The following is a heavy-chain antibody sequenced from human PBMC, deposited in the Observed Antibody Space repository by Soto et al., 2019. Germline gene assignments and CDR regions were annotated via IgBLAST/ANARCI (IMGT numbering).Heavy chain of an antibody. V-gene: IGHV4-61*01. CDR2: IYYSGST. Sequence: PSETLSLTCTVSGGSVSSGSYYWSWIRQPPGKGLEWIGYIYYSGSTNYNPSLKSRVTISVDTSKNQFSLKLSSVTAADTAVYYCARGKDTAMRPFHHYYYGLDVWGQGTTVPVSS. D-gene: IGHD5-18*01. J-gene: IGHJ6*02. CDR3: ARGKDTAMRPFHHYYYGLDV. CDR1: GGSVSSGSYY.